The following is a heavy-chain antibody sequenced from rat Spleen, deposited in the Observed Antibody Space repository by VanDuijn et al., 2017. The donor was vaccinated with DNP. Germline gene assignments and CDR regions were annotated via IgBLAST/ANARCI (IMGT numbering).Heavy chain of an antibody. CDR2: ITYDGSKT. J-gene: IGHJ4*01. CDR3: ITFEGRNA. V-gene: IGHV5S10*01. Sequence: EVQLVESGGGVVQSGRSLKVSCAASGFTFSAYNMAWVRQAPKKGLEWVATITYDGSKTYYRDSVKGRFTISRDNAKSTLYLQMDSLRSEDTATYYCITFEGRNAWGQGTSVTVSS. D-gene: IGHD1-11*01. CDR1: GFTFSAYN.